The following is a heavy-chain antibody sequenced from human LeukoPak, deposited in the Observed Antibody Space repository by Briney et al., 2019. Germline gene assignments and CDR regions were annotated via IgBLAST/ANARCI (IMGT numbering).Heavy chain of an antibody. CDR3: AREDGGYGDYGISPDAFDI. Sequence: GASVKVSCKASGGTFSSYAISWVRQAPGQGLEWMGGIIPIFGTANYAQKFQGRVTITADEFTSTAYMELSSLRSEDTAVYYCAREDGGYGDYGISPDAFDIWGQGTMVTVSS. CDR1: GGTFSSYA. CDR2: IIPIFGTA. V-gene: IGHV1-69*01. J-gene: IGHJ3*02. D-gene: IGHD4-17*01.